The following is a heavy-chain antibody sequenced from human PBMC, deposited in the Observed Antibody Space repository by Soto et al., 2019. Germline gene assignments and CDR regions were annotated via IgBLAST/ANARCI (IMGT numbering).Heavy chain of an antibody. V-gene: IGHV4-31*03. Sequence: QVQLQESGPGLVKPSQTLSLTCTVSGGSISSGGYYWSWIRQHPGKGLEWIGYIYYSGSTYYNPSLKRRVTISVDTSKNQFSLKLSSVTAADTAVYYCARDTNYGSGSYYNIGLDYWGQGTLVTVSS. J-gene: IGHJ4*02. CDR3: ARDTNYGSGSYYNIGLDY. CDR1: GGSISSGGYY. D-gene: IGHD3-10*01. CDR2: IYYSGST.